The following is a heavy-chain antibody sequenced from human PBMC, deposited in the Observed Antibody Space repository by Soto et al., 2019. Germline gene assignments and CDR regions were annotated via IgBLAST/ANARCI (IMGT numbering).Heavy chain of an antibody. CDR3: ARSAPADTGLVRIDY. CDR2: IIPILTIT. V-gene: IGHV1-69*02. CDR1: GGTFSSYT. D-gene: IGHD5-18*01. Sequence: GASVKVSCKASGGTFSSYTISWVRQAPGQRLEWMGRIIPILTITDYAQKFQGRVTITADKSTSTAYMELSSLRSEDTAVYFCARSAPADTGLVRIDYWGHGTLVTVSS. J-gene: IGHJ4*01.